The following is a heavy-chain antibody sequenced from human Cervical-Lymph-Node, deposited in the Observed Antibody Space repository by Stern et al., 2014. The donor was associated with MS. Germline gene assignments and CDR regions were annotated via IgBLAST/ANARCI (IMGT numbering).Heavy chain of an antibody. CDR1: GYSFTANS. CDR3: ARDYGDYAFDY. D-gene: IGHD4-17*01. V-gene: IGHV5-51*01. Sequence: EVQLVESGAEVKKPGASLKISCKGSGYSFTANSVSWVRQMPGQGLECKGIFYPGDSDTRDSRSLQGQLTSSADKTISTAYLQWISRKASDAAMYYCARDYGDYAFDYWGQGTLVTVSS. J-gene: IGHJ4*02. CDR2: FYPGDSDT.